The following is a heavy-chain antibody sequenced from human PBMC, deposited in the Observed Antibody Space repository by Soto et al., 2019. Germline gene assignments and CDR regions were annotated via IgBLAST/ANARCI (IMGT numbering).Heavy chain of an antibody. D-gene: IGHD2-15*01. CDR1: GGTFSSYT. CDR3: ASCERGGGNCYSTFDY. J-gene: IGHJ4*02. V-gene: IGHV1-69*02. CDR2: IIPILGIA. Sequence: GASVKVSCKASGGTFSSYTISWVRQAPGQGLEWMGTIIPILGIAHYAQKFQGRVTVTADKSTNTAYMELSSLRSEDTAVYYCASCERGGGNCYSTFDYWGQGALVTVSS.